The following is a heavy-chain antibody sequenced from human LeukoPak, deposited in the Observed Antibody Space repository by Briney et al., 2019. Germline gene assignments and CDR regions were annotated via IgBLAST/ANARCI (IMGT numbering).Heavy chain of an antibody. J-gene: IGHJ4*02. CDR3: GTVFDH. CDR1: GFTFTNYW. Sequence: GGSLRLSCAASGFTFTNYWMHWVRQAPGKGLVWVSRIDIDGTGTSYADSVKGRFAISRDNAKNTVSLQMNSLKAEDTAVYYCGTVFDHWGPGILVTVSS. V-gene: IGHV3-74*01. CDR2: IDIDGTGT.